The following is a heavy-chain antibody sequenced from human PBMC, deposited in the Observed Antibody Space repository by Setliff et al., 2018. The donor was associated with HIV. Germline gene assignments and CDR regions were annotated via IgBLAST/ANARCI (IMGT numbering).Heavy chain of an antibody. V-gene: IGHV3-53*01. J-gene: IGHJ5*02. Sequence: GGSLRLSCAGSGFTFSNAWMSWVRQAPGKGLEWVSFIYSDGRTYYAESVKGRFTISRDDSKNTLYLQMHSLRVEDTAAYYCAKGVKWLDPWGQGIQVTVSS. D-gene: IGHD3-16*01. CDR2: IYSDGRT. CDR3: AKGVKWLDP. CDR1: GFTFSNAW.